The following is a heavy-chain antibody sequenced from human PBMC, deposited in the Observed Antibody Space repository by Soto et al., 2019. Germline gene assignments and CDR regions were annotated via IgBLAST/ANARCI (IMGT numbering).Heavy chain of an antibody. D-gene: IGHD2-15*01. V-gene: IGHV4-30-2*01. CDR1: GGSISSGGYS. J-gene: IGHJ3*02. Sequence: QLQLQESGSGLVKPSQTLSLTCAVSGGSISSGGYSWSWIRQPPGKGLEWIGYIYHTGSTCYNPSIKSRVTISVDRSNNQFSLKLSSVSAADTAVFYCSRRCSGGSCYTVTGGAFDIWGKGTMVTVSS. CDR3: SRRCSGGSCYTVTGGAFDI. CDR2: IYHTGST.